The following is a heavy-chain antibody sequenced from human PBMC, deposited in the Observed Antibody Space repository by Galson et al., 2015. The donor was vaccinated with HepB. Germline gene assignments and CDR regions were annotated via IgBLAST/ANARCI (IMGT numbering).Heavy chain of an antibody. CDR1: GGSTSSGSYY. Sequence: LSLTCTVSGGSTSSGSYYWSWIRQPAGKGLEWIGRIYTSGSTNYNPSLKSRVTISVDTSKNQFSLKLSSVTAADTAVYYCARAPYYDFWSGDLDYWGQGTLVTVSS. D-gene: IGHD3-3*01. V-gene: IGHV4-61*02. CDR3: ARAPYYDFWSGDLDY. J-gene: IGHJ4*02. CDR2: IYTSGST.